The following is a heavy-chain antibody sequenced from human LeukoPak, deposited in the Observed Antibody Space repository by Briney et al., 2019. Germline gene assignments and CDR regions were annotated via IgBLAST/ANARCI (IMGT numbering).Heavy chain of an antibody. CDR1: GFTFSNYA. Sequence: GGSLRRSCAASGFTFSNYALTWVRQAPGKGLEWVSAIAFSGSTYYADSVKGRFTISRDDSKNTLYLQMNSLRAEDTAVYYCAKGFLPTSSSSNYVSFDFWGQGTLVTVSS. CDR2: IAFSGST. CDR3: AKGFLPTSSSSNYVSFDF. D-gene: IGHD6-13*01. J-gene: IGHJ4*02. V-gene: IGHV3-23*01.